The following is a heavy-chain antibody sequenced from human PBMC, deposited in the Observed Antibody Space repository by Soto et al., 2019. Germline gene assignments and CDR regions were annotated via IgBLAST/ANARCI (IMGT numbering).Heavy chain of an antibody. J-gene: IGHJ5*02. Sequence: HPGGSLRLSCAASGFTFSSYGMHWVRQAPGKGLEWVAVISYDGSNKYYADSVKGRFTISRDNSKNTLYLQMNSLRAEDTAVYYCAKDTRTYYDFWSGYPNWFDPWGQGTLVTGSS. V-gene: IGHV3-30*18. CDR3: AKDTRTYYDFWSGYPNWFDP. CDR1: GFTFSSYG. CDR2: ISYDGSNK. D-gene: IGHD3-3*01.